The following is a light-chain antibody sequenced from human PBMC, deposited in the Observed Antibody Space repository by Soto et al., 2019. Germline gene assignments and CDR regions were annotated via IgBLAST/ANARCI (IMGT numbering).Light chain of an antibody. J-gene: IGKJ3*01. CDR1: QSVSSN. CDR2: GAS. CDR3: QQYNNWHLFT. Sequence: MTQSPATLSVSPGERATLSCRASQSVSSNLAWYQQKPGQAPRLLIYGASTRATGIPARFSGSGSGTEFTLTISSLQSEDFAVYYCQQYNNWHLFTFGPGTKVDIK. V-gene: IGKV3-15*01.